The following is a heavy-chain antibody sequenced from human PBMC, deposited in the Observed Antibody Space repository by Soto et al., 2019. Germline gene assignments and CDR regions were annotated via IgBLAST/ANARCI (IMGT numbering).Heavy chain of an antibody. J-gene: IGHJ5*02. D-gene: IGHD2-2*01. V-gene: IGHV1-18*01. CDR3: ARVEAAMSGHWFDP. CDR1: GYTFTSYG. CDR2: ISASTGNT. Sequence: ASVKVSCKASGYTFTSYGISWVRQAPGQGREGMGWISASTGNTNYAQKLQGRVTMTTDASTSTAYLELRRLRSDDTAVYYCARVEAAMSGHWFDPWGQGTLVTV.